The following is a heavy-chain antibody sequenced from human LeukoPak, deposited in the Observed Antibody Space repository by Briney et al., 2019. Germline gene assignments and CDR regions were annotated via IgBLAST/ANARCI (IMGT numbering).Heavy chain of an antibody. Sequence: ASVKVSCKASGYTFTSYGISWVRQAPGQGLEWMGWISAYNGNTNYAQKLQGRVTMTTDTSTSTAYMELRSLRSDDTAVYYCAKDGGGGTYFEYFDYWGQGTLVTVSS. D-gene: IGHD1-26*01. CDR1: GYTFTSYG. J-gene: IGHJ4*02. CDR3: AKDGGGGTYFEYFDY. V-gene: IGHV1-18*01. CDR2: ISAYNGNT.